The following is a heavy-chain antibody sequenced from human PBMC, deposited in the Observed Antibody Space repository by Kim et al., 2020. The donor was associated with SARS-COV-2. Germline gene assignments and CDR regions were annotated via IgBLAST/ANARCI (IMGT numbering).Heavy chain of an antibody. CDR3: AKEEDGYNVRFYYGMDV. J-gene: IGHJ6*02. Sequence: SVKVSCKAFGGTFNSYAIRWVRQAPGQGLEWMGGVIPLYGTTSYARKFQGRVTITADESTTTVYMELGGLRAEDTAVYFCAKEEDGYNVRFYYGMDVWGPGPAVTVSS. V-gene: IGHV1-69*13. CDR1: GGTFNSYA. CDR2: VIPLYGTT. D-gene: IGHD5-12*01.